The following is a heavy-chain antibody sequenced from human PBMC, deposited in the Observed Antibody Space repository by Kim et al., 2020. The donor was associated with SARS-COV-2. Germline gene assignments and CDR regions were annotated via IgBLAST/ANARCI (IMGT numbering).Heavy chain of an antibody. V-gene: IGHV7-4-1*02. D-gene: IGHD3-22*01. CDR3: ARLAYDSSGYSDYYYYMDV. Sequence: VKVSCKASGYTFTSYAMNWVRQAPGQGLEWMGWINTNTGNPTYAQGFTGRFVFSLDTSVSTAYLQISSLKAEDTAVYYCARLAYDSSGYSDYYYYMDVWGKGTTVTVSS. J-gene: IGHJ6*03. CDR2: INTNTGNP. CDR1: GYTFTSYA.